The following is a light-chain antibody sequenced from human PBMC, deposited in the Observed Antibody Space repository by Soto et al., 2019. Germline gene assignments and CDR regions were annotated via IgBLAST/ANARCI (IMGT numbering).Light chain of an antibody. CDR1: QSVSSGY. CDR3: HQYGNSRWT. V-gene: IGKV3-20*01. CDR2: GAS. J-gene: IGKJ1*01. Sequence: EIVVTKSPCTLSLSPGERASLSCRASQSVSSGYLAWYQQKPVQAPRLLIYGASSRATGIPDRFSGSGSGTDFTLTISRLEPEDFAVYYCHQYGNSRWTFGQGTKVDIK.